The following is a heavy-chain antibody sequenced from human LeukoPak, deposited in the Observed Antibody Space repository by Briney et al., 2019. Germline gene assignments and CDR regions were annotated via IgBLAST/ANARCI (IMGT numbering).Heavy chain of an antibody. D-gene: IGHD3-10*01. V-gene: IGHV3-11*01. Sequence: KPGGSLRLSCAASGFTFSDYYMSWVRQDAGKGLEWVSYISSSGSNIYYADSVKGRFTISRDNAKNSLYLKMNSLRAEDTAVYYCARTYYGSGSNNWFDPWLQGTLVTVSS. CDR1: GFTFSDYY. CDR2: ISSSGSNI. CDR3: ARTYYGSGSNNWFDP. J-gene: IGHJ5*02.